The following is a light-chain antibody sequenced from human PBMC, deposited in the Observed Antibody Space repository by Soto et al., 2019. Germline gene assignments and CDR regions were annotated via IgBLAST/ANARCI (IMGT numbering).Light chain of an antibody. J-gene: IGKJ5*01. CDR2: VAS. Sequence: DIQMTQSPSSLSASLGDTVTISCRASQNIENYLHWYQQKAGKAPEVLLYVASVLKAGVSSRYSGSGYGTDFTLTNTHLQPEDFARYYCQQRRGSPPITFGQGTRL. CDR3: QQRRGSPPIT. V-gene: IGKV1-39*01. CDR1: QNIENY.